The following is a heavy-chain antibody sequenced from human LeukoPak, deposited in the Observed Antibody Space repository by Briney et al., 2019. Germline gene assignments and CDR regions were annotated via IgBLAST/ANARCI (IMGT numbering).Heavy chain of an antibody. V-gene: IGHV3-23*01. CDR3: AKDGGHIVVVVAATPEGYFDY. CDR1: GFTFSSYA. J-gene: IGHJ4*02. D-gene: IGHD2-15*01. Sequence: PGGSLRLSCAASGFTFSSYAMSWVRQAPGKELEWVSAISGSGGSTYYADSVKGRFTISRDNSKNTLYLQMNSLRAEDTAVYYCAKDGGHIVVVVAATPEGYFDYWGQGTLVTVSS. CDR2: ISGSGGST.